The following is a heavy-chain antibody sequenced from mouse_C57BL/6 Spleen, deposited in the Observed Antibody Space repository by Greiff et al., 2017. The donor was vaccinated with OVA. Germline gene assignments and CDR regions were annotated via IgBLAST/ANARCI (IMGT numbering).Heavy chain of an antibody. J-gene: IGHJ2*01. CDR3: ARDGGTGTYFDY. CDR2: ISYDGSN. CDR1: GYSITSGYY. Sequence: EVQLVESGPGLVKPSQSLSLTCSVTGYSITSGYYWNWIRQFPGNKLEWMGYISYDGSNNYNPSLKNRISITRDTSKNQFFLKLNSVTTEDTATYYCARDGGTGTYFDYWGQGTTLTVSS. V-gene: IGHV3-6*01. D-gene: IGHD4-1*01.